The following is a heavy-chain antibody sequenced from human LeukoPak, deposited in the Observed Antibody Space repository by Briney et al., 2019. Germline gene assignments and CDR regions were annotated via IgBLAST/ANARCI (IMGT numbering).Heavy chain of an antibody. Sequence: SETLSLTCTVSGGSISSSSYYWGWIRQPPGKGLEWIGSIYYSGSTYYNPSLKSRVTISVDTSKNQFSLKLSSVTAADTAVYYCARTGGSGAHDAFDIWGQGTMVTVSS. CDR2: IYYSGST. D-gene: IGHD3-10*01. V-gene: IGHV4-39*07. J-gene: IGHJ3*02. CDR1: GGSISSSSYY. CDR3: ARTGGSGAHDAFDI.